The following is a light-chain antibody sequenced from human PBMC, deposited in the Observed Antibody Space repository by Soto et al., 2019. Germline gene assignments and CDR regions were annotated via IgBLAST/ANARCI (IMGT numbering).Light chain of an antibody. CDR2: GNI. CDR1: SSNIGAGYD. Sequence: QSVLTQPPSVSGAPGQRVIISCTGSSSNIGAGYDVHWYQQRPGTAPKLLIFGNINRPSGVPDRFSGSKSGTSASLAITGLQAEDEGDYYCQSYDSLSGYVFGTGTKVTVL. CDR3: QSYDSLSGYV. V-gene: IGLV1-40*01. J-gene: IGLJ1*01.